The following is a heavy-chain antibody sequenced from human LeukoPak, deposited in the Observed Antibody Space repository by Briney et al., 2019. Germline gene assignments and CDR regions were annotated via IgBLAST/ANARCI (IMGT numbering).Heavy chain of an antibody. Sequence: AGGSLRLSCAASGISVSNDYMSWVRQAPGKGLEWVANIKQDGSEKYYVDSVKGRFTISRDNAKNSLYLQMNSLRAEDTAVYYCARASGYRGPIWSGYQWYGMDVWGQGTTVTVSS. CDR1: GISVSNDY. D-gene: IGHD3-3*01. J-gene: IGHJ6*02. CDR3: ARASGYRGPIWSGYQWYGMDV. V-gene: IGHV3-7*01. CDR2: IKQDGSEK.